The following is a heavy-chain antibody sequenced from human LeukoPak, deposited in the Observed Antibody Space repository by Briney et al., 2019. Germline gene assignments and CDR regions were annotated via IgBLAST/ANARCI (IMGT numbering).Heavy chain of an antibody. CDR3: TKVHYYDSSGLDYFDY. Sequence: GGSLRLSCAASGFTFSSYGMHWVRQAPGKGPEWVAFIRYDGSKKYYADSVKGRFTISRDNSKNTLYLQMNSLRAEDTAVYYCTKVHYYDSSGLDYFDYWGQGTLVTVSS. J-gene: IGHJ4*02. CDR1: GFTFSSYG. V-gene: IGHV3-30*02. CDR2: IRYDGSKK. D-gene: IGHD3-22*01.